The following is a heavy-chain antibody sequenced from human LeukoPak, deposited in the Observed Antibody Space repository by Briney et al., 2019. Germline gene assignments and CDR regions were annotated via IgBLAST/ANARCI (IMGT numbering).Heavy chain of an antibody. Sequence: PGGSLRLSCAASGFTFSSYGMHWVRQAPGKGLEWVAVIWYDGSNKYYADSVKGRFTISRDNSKNTLYLQMNSLRAEDTAVYYCARDRGGMGFDYWGQGTLVTVSS. V-gene: IGHV3-33*08. D-gene: IGHD3-10*01. CDR2: IWYDGSNK. J-gene: IGHJ4*02. CDR1: GFTFSSYG. CDR3: ARDRGGMGFDY.